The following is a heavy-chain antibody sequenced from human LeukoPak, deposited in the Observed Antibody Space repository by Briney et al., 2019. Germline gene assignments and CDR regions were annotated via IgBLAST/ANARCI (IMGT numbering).Heavy chain of an antibody. CDR1: GGSISTYY. J-gene: IGHJ4*02. CDR3: ARVGSYCFDF. V-gene: IGHV4-59*01. CDR2: IDYSGTT. D-gene: IGHD3-10*01. Sequence: SETLSLTCTVSGGSISTYYWSWIRQPPGKGLEWIGYIDYSGTTNYNPSLKSRVAMSVDTSKHQFSLKLSSVTAADTAVYYCARVGSYCFDFWGQGTLVSVSS.